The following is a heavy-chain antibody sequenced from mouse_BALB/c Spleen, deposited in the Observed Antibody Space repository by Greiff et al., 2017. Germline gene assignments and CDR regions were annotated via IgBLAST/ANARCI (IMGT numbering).Heavy chain of an antibody. CDR1: GYAFSSYW. D-gene: IGHD2-10*02. Sequence: VQLQESGAELVRPGSSVKISCKASGYAFSSYWMNWVKQRPGQGLEWIGQIYPGDGDTNYNGKFKGKATLTADKSSSTAYMQLSSLTSEDSAVYFCAREYRNPDWYLDVWGEGTTVTVSS. J-gene: IGHJ1*01. V-gene: IGHV1-80*01. CDR3: AREYRNPDWYLDV. CDR2: IYPGDGDT.